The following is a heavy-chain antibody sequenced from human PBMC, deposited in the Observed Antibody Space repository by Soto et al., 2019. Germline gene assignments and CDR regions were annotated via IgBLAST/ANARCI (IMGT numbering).Heavy chain of an antibody. J-gene: IGHJ5*02. CDR1: GFTFSSYA. D-gene: IGHD6-13*01. V-gene: IGHV3-23*01. CDR3: ATIAAAGKVYNWFDP. CDR2: ISGSGGST. Sequence: GGSLRLSCAASGFTFSSYAMSWVRQAPGKGLEWVSAISGSGGSTYYADSVKGRFTISRDNSKNTLYLQMNSLRAEDTAVYYCATIAAAGKVYNWFDPWGQGTLVTVSS.